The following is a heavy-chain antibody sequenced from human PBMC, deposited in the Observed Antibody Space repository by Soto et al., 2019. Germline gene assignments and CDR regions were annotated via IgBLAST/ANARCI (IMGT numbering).Heavy chain of an antibody. Sequence: SETLSLTCTVSGGSISSSSYYWGWIRQPPGKGLGWIGSIYYSGSTYYNPSLKSRVTISVDTSKNQFSLKLSSVTAADTAVYYCARHGGYCSGGSCYSGYYGMDVWGQGTTVT. CDR2: IYYSGST. CDR1: GGSISSSSYY. J-gene: IGHJ6*02. D-gene: IGHD2-15*01. V-gene: IGHV4-39*01. CDR3: ARHGGYCSGGSCYSGYYGMDV.